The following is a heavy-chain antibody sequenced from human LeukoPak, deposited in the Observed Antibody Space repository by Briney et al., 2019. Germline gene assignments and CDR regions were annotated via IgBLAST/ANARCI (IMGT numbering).Heavy chain of an antibody. CDR1: GGSFSGYY. D-gene: IGHD3-3*01. CDR2: ISGSGGST. J-gene: IGHJ3*02. Sequence: PSEALSLTCAVYGGSFSGYYWSWVRQAPGKGLEWVSAISGSGGSTYYADSVKGRFTISRDNSKNTLYLQMNSLRAEDTAVYYCAKDLPDYDFWSGSFDIWGQGTMVTVSS. CDR3: AKDLPDYDFWSGSFDI. V-gene: IGHV3-23*01.